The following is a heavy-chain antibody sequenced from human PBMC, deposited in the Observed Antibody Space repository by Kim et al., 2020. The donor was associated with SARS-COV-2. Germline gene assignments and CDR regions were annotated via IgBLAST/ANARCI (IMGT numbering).Heavy chain of an antibody. V-gene: IGHV3-30*18. CDR2: ISYDGSNK. CDR3: AKVIVSTPGVTRGFAFDI. D-gene: IGHD1-26*01. CDR1: GFTFSSYG. J-gene: IGHJ3*02. Sequence: GGSLRLSCAASGFTFSSYGMHWVRQAPGKGLEWVAVISYDGSNKYYADSVKGRFTISRDNSKNTLYLQMNSLRAEDTAVYYCAKVIVSTPGVTRGFAFDIWGPGTMVTVSS.